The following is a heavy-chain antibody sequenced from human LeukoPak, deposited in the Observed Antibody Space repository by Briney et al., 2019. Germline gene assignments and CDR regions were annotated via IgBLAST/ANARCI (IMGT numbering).Heavy chain of an antibody. CDR3: ATKVAGTSHFSS. CDR1: GFTFDNYE. D-gene: IGHD6-19*01. Sequence: PRGSLRLSCAASGFTFDNYEMNWVRQAPGKGLEWVSYISSSGSSIFYADSVKGRFTISRDNAKNSLYLQMHSLSAEDTAVYYCATKVAGTSHFSSWGQGTRVTVSS. J-gene: IGHJ5*02. V-gene: IGHV3-48*03. CDR2: ISSSGSSI.